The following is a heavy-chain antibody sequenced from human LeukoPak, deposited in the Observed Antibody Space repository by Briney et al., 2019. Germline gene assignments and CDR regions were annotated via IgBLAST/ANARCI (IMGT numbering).Heavy chain of an antibody. Sequence: SETLSLTCAVFGGSVSGYYWSWTRQPPGKGLEWIGEINHSGSTNHNPSLNSRVTISAVTSKNQFSLSLSSVTAADTAVYYCARGPRLVAAYGMDVWGQGTTVTVSS. J-gene: IGHJ6*02. CDR2: INHSGST. CDR3: ARGPRLVAAYGMDV. D-gene: IGHD2-15*01. CDR1: GGSVSGYY. V-gene: IGHV4-34*01.